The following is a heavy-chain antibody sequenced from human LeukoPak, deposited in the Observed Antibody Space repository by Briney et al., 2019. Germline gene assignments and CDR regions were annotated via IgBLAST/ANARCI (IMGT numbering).Heavy chain of an antibody. CDR1: GGSFSGYY. Sequence: NPSETLSLTCAVYGGSFSGYYWSWIRQPPGKGLEWIGEINHSGSTNYNPSLKSRVTISVDTSKNQFSLKLSSVTAADTAVYYCASRYSSSRGGYYYYGMDVWGQGTTVTVSS. V-gene: IGHV4-34*01. J-gene: IGHJ6*02. CDR3: ASRYSSSRGGYYYYGMDV. CDR2: INHSGST. D-gene: IGHD6-13*01.